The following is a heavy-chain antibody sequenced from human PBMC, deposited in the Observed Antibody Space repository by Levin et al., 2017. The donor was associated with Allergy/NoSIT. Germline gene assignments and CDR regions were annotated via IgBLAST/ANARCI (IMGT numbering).Heavy chain of an antibody. J-gene: IGHJ5*02. CDR3: AREIATAGTEIAWFDP. CDR2: TRNKANSYTT. V-gene: IGHV3-72*01. CDR1: GSTFSDHY. D-gene: IGHD6-13*01. Sequence: GGSLRLSCAASGSTFSDHYMDWVRQAPGKGLEWVGRTRNKANSYTTEYAASVKGRFTISRDDSKNSLYLQMNSLKTEDTAVYYCAREIATAGTEIAWFDPWGQGTLVTVSS.